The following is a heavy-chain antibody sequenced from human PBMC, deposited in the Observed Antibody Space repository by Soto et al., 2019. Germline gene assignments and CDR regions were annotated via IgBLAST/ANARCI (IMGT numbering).Heavy chain of an antibody. CDR2: ISGSGGST. D-gene: IGHD3-22*01. J-gene: IGHJ4*02. V-gene: IGHV3-23*01. CDR3: AKPSLGTYDLGDY. CDR1: GFTFSSYG. Sequence: EVQLLESGGGLVQAGGSLRLSCAASGFTFSSYGMSWVRQAPGKGLEWVSAISGSGGSTYYADSVKGRFTISRNNSKNTLYLQMNSLRAEDTAVYYCAKPSLGTYDLGDYWGQGTLVTVSS.